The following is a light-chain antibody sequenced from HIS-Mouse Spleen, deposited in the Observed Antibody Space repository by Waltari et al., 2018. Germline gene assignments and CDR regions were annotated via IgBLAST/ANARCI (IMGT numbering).Light chain of an antibody. CDR2: DAS. J-gene: IGKJ1*01. CDR3: QQRSNWPWT. CDR1: QSASSY. V-gene: IGKV3-11*01. Sequence: EIVLTQSPATLSLSPGERATLSCRASQSASSYLAWYQPKPGQAPRLLISDASNRATGIPARFSGSGSGTDFTLTISSLEPEDFAVYYCQQRSNWPWTFGQGTKVEIK.